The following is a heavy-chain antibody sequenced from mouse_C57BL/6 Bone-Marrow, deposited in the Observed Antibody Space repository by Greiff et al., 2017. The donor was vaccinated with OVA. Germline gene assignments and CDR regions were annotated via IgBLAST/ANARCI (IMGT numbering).Heavy chain of an antibody. CDR2: IHPNSGST. J-gene: IGHJ2*01. CDR3: ASRGNGGGDFDC. V-gene: IGHV1-64*01. Sequence: QVQLQQPGAELVKPGASVKLSCKASGYTFTSYWMHWVKQRPGQGLEWIGMIHPNSGSTNYNEKFKSKATLTVDKASSTAYMQLSSLTSEDSAVYCCASRGNGGGDFDCWGQGTTLTVSS. CDR1: GYTFTSYW.